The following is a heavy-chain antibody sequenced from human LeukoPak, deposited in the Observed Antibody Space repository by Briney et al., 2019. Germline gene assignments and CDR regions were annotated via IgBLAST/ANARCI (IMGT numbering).Heavy chain of an antibody. CDR1: GYSFSFYW. Sequence: GESLKISCKGSGYSFSFYWIGWVRQMPGKGLEWMGIIYPGDSDARYSPSFQGQVTISADKSISTAYLQWSSLKASDTAMYYCAGQDGSGLYYFDYWGQGTLVTVSS. CDR3: AGQDGSGLYYFDY. V-gene: IGHV5-51*01. CDR2: IYPGDSDA. J-gene: IGHJ4*02. D-gene: IGHD3-10*01.